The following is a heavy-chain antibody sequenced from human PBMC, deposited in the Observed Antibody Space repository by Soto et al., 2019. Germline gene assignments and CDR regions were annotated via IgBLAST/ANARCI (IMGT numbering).Heavy chain of an antibody. CDR2: IIPILGIA. J-gene: IGHJ3*02. Sequence: GASVKVSCKASGGTFSSYTISWVRQAPGQGLEWMGRIIPILGIANYAQKFQGRVTITADKSTSTAYMELSSLRSEDTAVYYCARDSLVIAAPAFDIWGQGTMVTVSS. D-gene: IGHD6-13*01. CDR1: GGTFSSYT. CDR3: ARDSLVIAAPAFDI. V-gene: IGHV1-69*04.